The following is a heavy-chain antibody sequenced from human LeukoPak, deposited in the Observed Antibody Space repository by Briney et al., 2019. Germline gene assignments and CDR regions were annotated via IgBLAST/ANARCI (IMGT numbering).Heavy chain of an antibody. CDR1: GGSISSGGYS. CDR2: IYHSGST. J-gene: IGHJ4*02. CDR3: ARSPTYCGGDCYSGYFDY. Sequence: PSQTLSLTCAVSGGSISSGGYSWSWIRQPRGKGLEWIGYIYHSGSTYYNPSLKSRVTISVDRSKNQFSLKLSSVTAADTAVYYCARSPTYCGGDCYSGYFDYWGQGTLVTVSS. D-gene: IGHD2-21*02. V-gene: IGHV4-30-2*01.